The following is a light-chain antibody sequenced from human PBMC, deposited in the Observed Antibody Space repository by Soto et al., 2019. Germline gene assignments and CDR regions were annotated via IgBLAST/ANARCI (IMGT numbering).Light chain of an antibody. CDR1: QGVNSY. CDR2: AAS. CDR3: QQYDSAPRT. V-gene: IGKV1-27*01. J-gene: IGKJ1*01. Sequence: DIQMTQSPSSLSASVGDRVTITCRASQGVNSYLAWYQQKPGKVPKILIYAASTLQAGVPSRFSGSGSGTDFTLTISSLQPEDVATYYCQQYDSAPRTFGQGTKLEIK.